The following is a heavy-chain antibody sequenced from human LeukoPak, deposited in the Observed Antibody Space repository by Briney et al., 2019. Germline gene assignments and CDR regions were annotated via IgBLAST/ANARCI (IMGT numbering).Heavy chain of an antibody. CDR1: GYTFTDHY. D-gene: IGHD6-19*01. Sequence: GASVKVSCKASGYTFTDHYMHWARQAPGQGREWMGWINPNSGDTNSAQKFQGRVTLTRDTSISTVYMELSRLRPDDTAVYYCAREGWDQRDTAAFDYWGQGTLVTVSS. J-gene: IGHJ4*02. CDR2: INPNSGDT. CDR3: AREGWDQRDTAAFDY. V-gene: IGHV1-2*02.